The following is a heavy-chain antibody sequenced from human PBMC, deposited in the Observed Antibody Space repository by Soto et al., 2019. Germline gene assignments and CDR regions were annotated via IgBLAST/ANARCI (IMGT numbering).Heavy chain of an antibody. J-gene: IGHJ1*01. CDR3: ARDPYDYIWGSYRYYPEYFQH. CDR2: IKQDGSEK. CDR1: GFTFSSYW. Sequence: GGSLRLSCAASGFTFSSYWMSWVRQAPGKGLEWVANIKQDGSEKYYVDSVKGRFTISRDNAKNSLYLQMNSLRAEDTAVYYCARDPYDYIWGSYRYYPEYFQHWGQGTLVTVSS. D-gene: IGHD3-16*02. V-gene: IGHV3-7*01.